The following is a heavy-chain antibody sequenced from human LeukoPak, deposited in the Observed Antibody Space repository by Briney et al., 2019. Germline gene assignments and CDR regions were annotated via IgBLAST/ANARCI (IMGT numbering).Heavy chain of an antibody. D-gene: IGHD2-2*01. CDR1: GFTFSSYA. CDR3: ARLENSVVVPGALDY. Sequence: PGGSLRLSCAASGFTFSSYAMHWVRQAPGKGLEWVSYISSSGSTIYYADSVKGRFTISRDNAKKSLYLQMNSLRAEDTAVYYCARLENSVVVPGALDYWGQGTLVTVSS. J-gene: IGHJ4*02. CDR2: ISSSGSTI. V-gene: IGHV3-48*03.